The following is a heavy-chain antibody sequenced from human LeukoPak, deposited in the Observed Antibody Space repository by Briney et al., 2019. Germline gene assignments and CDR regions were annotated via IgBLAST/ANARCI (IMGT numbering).Heavy chain of an antibody. CDR1: GFTFSSYA. D-gene: IGHD3-22*01. J-gene: IGHJ4*02. Sequence: GGSLRLSCAASGFTFSSYAMGWVRQAPGKGLGWVSAISGSGGSTYYADSVKGRFTISRDNSKNTLYLQMNSLRAEDTAVYYCARDYYDSSGYRAYYFDYWGQGTLVTVSS. CDR3: ARDYYDSSGYRAYYFDY. CDR2: ISGSGGST. V-gene: IGHV3-23*01.